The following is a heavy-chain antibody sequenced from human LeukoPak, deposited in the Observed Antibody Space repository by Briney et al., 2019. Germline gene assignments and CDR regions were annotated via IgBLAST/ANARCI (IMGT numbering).Heavy chain of an antibody. CDR2: INPSGGST. V-gene: IGHV1-46*01. J-gene: IGHJ4*02. Sequence: ASVKVSCKASGYTFTNYYMHWVRQAPGQGLEWMGIINPSGGSTSHAQKFQGRITMTRDTSTGTVYMELSSLRSEDTAVYYCARSLAGALDYWGQGTLVTVSS. CDR1: GYTFTNYY. CDR3: ARSLAGALDY. D-gene: IGHD1-26*01.